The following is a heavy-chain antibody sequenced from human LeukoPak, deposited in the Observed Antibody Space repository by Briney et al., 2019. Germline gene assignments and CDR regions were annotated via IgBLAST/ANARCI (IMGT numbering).Heavy chain of an antibody. CDR2: LSNTGNI. V-gene: IGHV3-48*01. J-gene: IGHJ4*02. D-gene: IGHD3-10*02. CDR3: ARRGDSPMIGDH. CDR1: GFTFSSYG. Sequence: GGSLRLSCAASGFTFSSYGMNWGRQAPGQGLEWLSYLSNTGNIHYAQSVKGRFTISRDNAKSSLYLQMDGLRAEDTAVYYCARRGDSPMIGDHWGQGILVTVAS.